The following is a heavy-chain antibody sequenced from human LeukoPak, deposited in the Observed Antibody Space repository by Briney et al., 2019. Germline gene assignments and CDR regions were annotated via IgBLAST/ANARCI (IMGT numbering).Heavy chain of an antibody. D-gene: IGHD3-16*01. V-gene: IGHV3-74*01. Sequence: PGGSLRLSCAASGFTFRSNWMHWVRQAPGKGLVCVSHINTDGSSTRYADSVRGRFTISRDNAKNTLYLQMNSLRAEDTAVYYCARTLADAFDVWGQGTMVTVSS. CDR2: INTDGSST. CDR3: ARTLADAFDV. J-gene: IGHJ3*01. CDR1: GFTFRSNW.